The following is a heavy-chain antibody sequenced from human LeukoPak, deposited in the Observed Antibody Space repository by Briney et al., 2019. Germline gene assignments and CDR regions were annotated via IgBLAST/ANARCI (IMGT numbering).Heavy chain of an antibody. Sequence: GGSLRLSCAASGFTFSSYGMHWVRQAPGKGLEGGAVIWYDGSNKYYADSVKGRFTISRDNSKNKLYLQMNSLRAEDTAVYYCAKGRAQYCSSTSCYAFDYWGQGTLVTVSS. CDR3: AKGRAQYCSSTSCYAFDY. J-gene: IGHJ4*02. V-gene: IGHV3-33*06. CDR2: IWYDGSNK. CDR1: GFTFSSYG. D-gene: IGHD2-2*01.